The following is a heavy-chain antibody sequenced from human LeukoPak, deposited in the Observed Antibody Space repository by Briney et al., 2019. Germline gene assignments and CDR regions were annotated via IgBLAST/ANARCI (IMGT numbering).Heavy chain of an antibody. D-gene: IGHD3-3*01. CDR2: ISSSSSTI. Sequence: PGGSLRLSCAASGFTFSSYSMNWVRQAPGKGLEWVSYISSSSSTIYYADSVKGRFNISRDNSKNTLYLQMNSLRAEDTAVYYCAKDLEYYDFWSGYFRGNQMSFDYWGQGTLVTVSS. J-gene: IGHJ4*02. V-gene: IGHV3-48*01. CDR3: AKDLEYYDFWSGYFRGNQMSFDY. CDR1: GFTFSSYS.